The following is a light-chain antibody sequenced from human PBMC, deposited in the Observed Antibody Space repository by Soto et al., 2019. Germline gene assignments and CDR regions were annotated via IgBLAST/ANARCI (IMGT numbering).Light chain of an antibody. J-gene: IGKJ2*01. CDR3: QQYYSNPQT. Sequence: DIVMTQSPDSLAVSLGERATINCKSSQSVLYSSNNKNYLAWYQQKPGQPPKLLIYWASTRESGVPDRFSGSGSGTDFTLTISSLQAEDVAVYYCQQYYSNPQTFGQGTKLEMK. CDR2: WAS. CDR1: QSVLYSSNNKNY. V-gene: IGKV4-1*01.